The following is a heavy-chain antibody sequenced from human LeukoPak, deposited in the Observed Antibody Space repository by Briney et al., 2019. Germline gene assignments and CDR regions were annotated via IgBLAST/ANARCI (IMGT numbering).Heavy chain of an antibody. J-gene: IGHJ4*02. CDR1: GYTFTGYY. CDR3: ARERYYYGSGSYLTFDY. CDR2: INPNSGGT. Sequence: ASVKVSCKASGYTFTGYYMQWLRQAPGQGLEWMGRINPNSGGTNYAQKFQGRVTMTRDTSISTAYMELSRLRSDDTAVYYCARERYYYGSGSYLTFDYWGQGTLVTVSS. D-gene: IGHD3-10*01. V-gene: IGHV1-2*06.